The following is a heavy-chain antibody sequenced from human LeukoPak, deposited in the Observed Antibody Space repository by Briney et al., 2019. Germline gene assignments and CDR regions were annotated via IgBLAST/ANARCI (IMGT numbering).Heavy chain of an antibody. CDR1: GFTFSTYN. J-gene: IGHJ4*02. CDR3: ARDHLWFGDYDY. D-gene: IGHD3-10*01. V-gene: IGHV3-48*04. CDR2: ISGSNSTI. Sequence: GGSLRLSCTASGFTFSTYNMNWVRQAPGKGLEWVSYISGSNSTIYYADSVKGRFTISRDNAKNSLFLQMNSLRAEDTAVYYCARDHLWFGDYDYWGQGTLVTVSS.